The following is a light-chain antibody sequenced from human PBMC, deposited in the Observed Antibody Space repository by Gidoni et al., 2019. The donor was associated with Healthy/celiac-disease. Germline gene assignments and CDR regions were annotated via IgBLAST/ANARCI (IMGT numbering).Light chain of an antibody. J-gene: IGKJ2*01. CDR3: QQFNNYPYT. CDR2: DAS. V-gene: IGKV1D-13*01. Sequence: ATQLTQSPSSLSASVGDRVTITCRASQGISSALAWYQQKPGKAPKLLIYDASSLESGVPSRFSGSRSGTDFTLTISSLQPEDFATYYCQQFNNYPYTFGQGTKLEIK. CDR1: QGISSA.